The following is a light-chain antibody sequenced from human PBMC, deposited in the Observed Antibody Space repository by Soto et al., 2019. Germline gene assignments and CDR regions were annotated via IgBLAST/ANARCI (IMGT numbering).Light chain of an antibody. CDR3: MQERYCHTT. J-gene: IGKJ5*01. CDR2: KVS. Sequence: VITKKPLSLPVTLGPAASISCRSSQILLYSDGNTYLSGLQQRQGRCARSLLFKVSNRDYGVPARFSGSRAGSNFLLKTSRGEADDAGVSSFMQERYCHTTFGQGTGLDIK. CDR1: QILLYSDGNTY. V-gene: IGKV2-30*01.